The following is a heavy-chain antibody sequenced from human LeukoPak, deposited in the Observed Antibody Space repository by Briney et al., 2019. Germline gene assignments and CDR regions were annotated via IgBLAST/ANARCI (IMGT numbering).Heavy chain of an antibody. CDR3: AKGGYYDSREGYYFDY. V-gene: IGHV3-30*18. J-gene: IGHJ4*02. D-gene: IGHD3-22*01. CDR1: GFTFSSYG. Sequence: GGSLRLSCAASGFTFSSYGMHWVRQAPGKGLEWVAVISYDGANKYYPDSVKGRFTISRDNSKTTLYLQMNSLRAEDTAVYYCAKGGYYDSREGYYFDYWGQGILVTVSS. CDR2: ISYDGANK.